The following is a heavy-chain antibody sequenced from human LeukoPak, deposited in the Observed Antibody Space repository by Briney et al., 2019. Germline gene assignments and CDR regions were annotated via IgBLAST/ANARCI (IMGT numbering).Heavy chain of an antibody. J-gene: IGHJ3*02. CDR3: ARDSEWLLLRRAFDI. Sequence: QPGRSLRLSCAASGFTFSNYGMNWVRQAPGKGLEWVSSISSSSSYIYYADSVKGRFTISRDNAKNSLYLQMNSLRAEDTAVYYCARDSEWLLLRRAFDIWGQGTMVTVSS. D-gene: IGHD3-22*01. CDR1: GFTFSNYG. CDR2: ISSSSSYI. V-gene: IGHV3-21*01.